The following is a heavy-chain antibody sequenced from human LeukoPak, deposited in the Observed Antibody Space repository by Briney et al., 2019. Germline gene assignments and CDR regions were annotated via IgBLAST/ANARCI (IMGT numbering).Heavy chain of an antibody. CDR2: IKQDGSEK. D-gene: IGHD6-6*01. CDR1: GYIFSTYW. CDR3: ARDKSYTSSADY. Sequence: GESLKISCKASGYIFSTYWIGWVRQAPGKGLEWVANIKQDGSEKYYVDSMKGRFTVSRDNSKNSLYLQMNSLRAEDTAVCYCARDKSYTSSADYWGQGTLVTVSS. V-gene: IGHV3-7*01. J-gene: IGHJ4*02.